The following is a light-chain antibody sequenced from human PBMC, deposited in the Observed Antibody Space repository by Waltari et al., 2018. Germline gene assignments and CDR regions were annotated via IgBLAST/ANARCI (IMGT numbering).Light chain of an antibody. J-gene: IGLJ3*02. Sequence: QSVLTQPPSASETPGQRVTISCSGSSSNIGDHVVTWYQQLPGKAPKLLIDRNDQRPSGVPDRFSASKSGTAASLAISGLQSEDEADYYCAAWDDRMNGHWVFGGGTKVTVL. CDR2: RND. CDR1: SSNIGDHV. V-gene: IGLV1-44*01. CDR3: AAWDDRMNGHWV.